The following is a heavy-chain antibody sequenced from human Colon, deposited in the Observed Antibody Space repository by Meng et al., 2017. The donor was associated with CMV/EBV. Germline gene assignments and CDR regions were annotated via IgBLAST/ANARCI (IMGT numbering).Heavy chain of an antibody. CDR3: ARDWYPGDRRGSFDY. Sequence: VHAGAEANNPGASGKVSIKASIYTFTGYYMHWVRQAPGQGLEWMGWINPSSGGTNYAQKFQGRVTMTRDTSITTAYMELSRLRSDDTAVYYCARDWYPGDRRGSFDYWGQGTLVTVSS. V-gene: IGHV1-2*02. J-gene: IGHJ4*02. CDR1: IYTFTGYY. D-gene: IGHD3-22*01. CDR2: INPSSGGT.